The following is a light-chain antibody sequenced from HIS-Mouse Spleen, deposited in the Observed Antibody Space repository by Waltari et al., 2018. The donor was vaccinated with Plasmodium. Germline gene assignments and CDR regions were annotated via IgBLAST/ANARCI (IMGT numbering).Light chain of an antibody. Sequence: SYELPQPPSVSVSPGQTARITCSGDALPTTYDYWYQQKSGQAPVLVIYEDSKRPSGIPERFSGSSSGTMATLTISGAQVEDEADYYCYSTDSSGNHRVFGGGTKLTVL. CDR3: YSTDSSGNHRV. V-gene: IGLV3-10*01. CDR2: EDS. CDR1: ALPTTY. J-gene: IGLJ3*02.